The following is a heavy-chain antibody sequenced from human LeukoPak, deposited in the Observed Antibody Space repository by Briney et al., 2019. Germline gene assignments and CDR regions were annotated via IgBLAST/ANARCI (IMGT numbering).Heavy chain of an antibody. D-gene: IGHD6-19*01. Sequence: GGSLRLSCAASGFTFSSYSMNWVRQAPGKGLEWVSYISSSSSTIYYADSVKGRFTISRDNAKNSLYLQMNSLRDEDTAAYYCAREGYSSGWYFVFDYWGQGTLVTVSS. V-gene: IGHV3-48*02. J-gene: IGHJ4*02. CDR1: GFTFSSYS. CDR3: AREGYSSGWYFVFDY. CDR2: ISSSSSTI.